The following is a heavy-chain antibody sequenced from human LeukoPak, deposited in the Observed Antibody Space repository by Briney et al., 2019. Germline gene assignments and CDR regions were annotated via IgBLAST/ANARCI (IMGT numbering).Heavy chain of an antibody. CDR3: PRDSSGDYGGHLDY. Sequence: SETLSLTCTVSGDSISSYYWSWIRQPPGKGLEWLGYIYYSGSTNYNPSLKSRVTISIDTSNNQFSLKLSSVTAADTAVYYCPRDSSGDYGGHLDYWGQGTLVIVSS. V-gene: IGHV4-59*01. CDR2: IYYSGST. J-gene: IGHJ4*02. D-gene: IGHD4-23*01. CDR1: GDSISSYY.